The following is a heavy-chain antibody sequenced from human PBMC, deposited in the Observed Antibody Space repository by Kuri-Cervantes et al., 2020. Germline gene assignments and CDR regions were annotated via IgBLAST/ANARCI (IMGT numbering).Heavy chain of an antibody. CDR2: ISSSSSYI. CDR3: ARASYYDILTGYSDYYGMDV. D-gene: IGHD3-9*01. CDR1: GFTFSSYS. J-gene: IGHJ6*02. Sequence: GGSLRLSCAASGFTFSSYSMNWVRQAPGKGLEWVSSISSSSSYIYYADSVKGRFTISRDNAKNSLYLQMNSLRAEDTAVYYCARASYYDILTGYSDYYGMDVWGQGTTVTVSS. V-gene: IGHV3-21*01.